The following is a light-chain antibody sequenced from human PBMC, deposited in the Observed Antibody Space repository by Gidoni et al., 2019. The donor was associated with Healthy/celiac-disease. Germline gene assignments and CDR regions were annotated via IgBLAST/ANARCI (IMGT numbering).Light chain of an antibody. CDR3: QQYNNWWT. J-gene: IGKJ1*01. CDR1: QSVSSN. V-gene: IGKV3-15*01. CDR2: GVS. Sequence: ELVLTQSPTTLSVSPGERATLSCRASQSVSSNLAWYQQKPGQAPRLLIYGVSTRATGIPARFSGSGSGKEFTLTISSLQSEEFAVYYCQQYNNWWTFGQGTKVEIK.